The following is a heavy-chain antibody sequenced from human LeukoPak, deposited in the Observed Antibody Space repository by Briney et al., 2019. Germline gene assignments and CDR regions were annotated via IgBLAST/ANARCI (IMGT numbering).Heavy chain of an antibody. V-gene: IGHV3-30*18. CDR2: ISYDGSNK. J-gene: IGHJ4*02. D-gene: IGHD6-19*01. CDR3: AKGLYSSGWYGGDY. CDR1: GFTFSSYG. Sequence: PGRSLRLSCAASGFTFSSYGMHRVRQAPGKGLEWVAVISYDGSNKYYADSVKGRFTISRDNSKNTLYLQMNSLRAEDTVVYYCAKGLYSSGWYGGDYWGQGTLVTVSS.